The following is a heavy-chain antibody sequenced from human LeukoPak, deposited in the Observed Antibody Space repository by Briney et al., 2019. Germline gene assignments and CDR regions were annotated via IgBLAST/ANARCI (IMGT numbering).Heavy chain of an antibody. D-gene: IGHD6-19*01. CDR2: IKSDGSST. J-gene: IGHJ4*02. V-gene: IGHV3-74*01. CDR1: GFTFSSYA. CDR3: AILSPGVAVAGDSFDY. Sequence: GGSLRLSCAASGFTFSSYAMSWVRQLLGKGLVWVSRIKSDGSSTSYADSVKGRFTISRDNAKNTLYLQMNSLRAEDTAVYYCAILSPGVAVAGDSFDYWGQGTLVTVSS.